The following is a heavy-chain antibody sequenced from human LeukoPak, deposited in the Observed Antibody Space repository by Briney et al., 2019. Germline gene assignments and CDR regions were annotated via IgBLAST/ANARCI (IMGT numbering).Heavy chain of an antibody. CDR2: INSDGSST. Sequence: PGGSLRLSCAASGFTFSSYWMHWVRQAPGKGLVWVSRINSDGSSTSYADSVKGRFTISRDNAKNSLYLQMNSLRAEDTALYYCNSGYSDDAFDIWGQGTMVTVSS. V-gene: IGHV3-74*01. CDR3: NSGYSDDAFDI. CDR1: GFTFSSYW. D-gene: IGHD5-12*01. J-gene: IGHJ3*02.